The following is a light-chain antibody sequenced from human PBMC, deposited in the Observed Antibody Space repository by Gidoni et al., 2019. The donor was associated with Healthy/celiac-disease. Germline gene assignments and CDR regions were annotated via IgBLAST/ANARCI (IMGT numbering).Light chain of an antibody. Sequence: DIQLTQSPSSVSASGVDGVTITCRASQDISSLLAWYQQKPGKAPTLLIYAASSLQGGVPPRFSGSGSGTDFTITISSLQPEDFATYYCQQDNSFPRTFGGGTKVEIK. J-gene: IGKJ4*02. CDR1: QDISSL. CDR3: QQDNSFPRT. V-gene: IGKV1-12*01. CDR2: AAS.